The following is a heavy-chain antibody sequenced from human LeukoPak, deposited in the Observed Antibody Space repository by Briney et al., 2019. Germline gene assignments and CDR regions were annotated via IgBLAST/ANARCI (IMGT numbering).Heavy chain of an antibody. CDR2: ISRSSNTI. V-gene: IGHV3-48*01. CDR1: GFTFSTYS. D-gene: IGHD3-10*01. Sequence: PGGSLTLSCTASGFTFSTYSMNWVRQAPGKGLEWISYISRSSNTIYYVDSVKGRFTISRDNASLFLQMNSLRAEDTALYYCARGLAGGWYFDLWGSGTLVTVSS. CDR3: ARGLAGGWYFDL. J-gene: IGHJ2*01.